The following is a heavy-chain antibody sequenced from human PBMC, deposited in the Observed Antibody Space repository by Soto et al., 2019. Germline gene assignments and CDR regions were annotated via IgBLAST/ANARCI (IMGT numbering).Heavy chain of an antibody. D-gene: IGHD3-22*01. CDR3: TKSRFADSSGDFYDY. Sequence: GGSLRLTCTASAFTFSNYAMSWVRQAPGKGLEWVSGIGGSGRTTYYADSVKGRFTISRDNSNNTLFLQMNSLRAEDTALYYCTKSRFADSSGDFYDYWGQGTLVTVSS. CDR2: IGGSGRTT. V-gene: IGHV3-23*01. J-gene: IGHJ4*02. CDR1: AFTFSNYA.